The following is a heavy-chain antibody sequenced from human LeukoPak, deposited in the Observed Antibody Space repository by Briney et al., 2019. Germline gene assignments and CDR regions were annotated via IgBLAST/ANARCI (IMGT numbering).Heavy chain of an antibody. Sequence: SETLSLTCTVSGGSISSSSYYWGWIRQPPGKGLEWIWSIHYSGSTNYNPSLKSRVTISVDTSKNQFSLKLSSVTAADTAVYYCARDFPGYCSGGSCYCYWGQGTLVTVSS. V-gene: IGHV4-39*07. CDR1: GGSISSSSYY. CDR3: ARDFPGYCSGGSCYCY. D-gene: IGHD2-15*01. CDR2: IHYSGST. J-gene: IGHJ4*02.